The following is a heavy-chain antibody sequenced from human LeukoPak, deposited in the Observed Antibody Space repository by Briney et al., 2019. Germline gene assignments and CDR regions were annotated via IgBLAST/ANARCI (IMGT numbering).Heavy chain of an antibody. V-gene: IGHV4-39*07. CDR1: GGSLSSSNYY. Sequence: PSETLSLTCTVSGGSLSSSNYYWGWIRQPPGKGLEWIGSIYYSGKTYYNPSLKSRVTISVDTSKNQFSLKLSSVTAADTAVYYCAKSAFRFDPWGQGTLVTVSS. D-gene: IGHD2-15*01. J-gene: IGHJ5*02. CDR3: AKSAFRFDP. CDR2: IYYSGKT.